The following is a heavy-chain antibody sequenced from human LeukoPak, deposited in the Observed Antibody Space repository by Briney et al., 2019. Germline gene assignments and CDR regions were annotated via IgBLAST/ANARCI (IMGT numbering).Heavy chain of an antibody. D-gene: IGHD3-22*01. V-gene: IGHV1-46*01. Sequence: GASVKVSCKASGYTFTSYYMHWVRQAPGQGLEWMGIISPSGGSTTYAQKFQGRVTLTRDMSTSTAYMELSSLRSEDTAVYYCARGHYDSGGYYLLDYWGQGTLVTVSS. CDR1: GYTFTSYY. J-gene: IGHJ4*02. CDR2: ISPSGGST. CDR3: ARGHYDSGGYYLLDY.